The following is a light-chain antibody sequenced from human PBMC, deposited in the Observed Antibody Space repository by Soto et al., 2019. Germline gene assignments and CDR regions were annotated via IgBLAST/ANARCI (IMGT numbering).Light chain of an antibody. CDR2: GAS. J-gene: IGKJ4*01. V-gene: IGKV3-20*01. Sequence: EIVLTQSPGTLSLSPGERATLSCRASQSVSSSYLAWYQQKPGQAPRLLIYGASSRATGIPDRFSGSGSGTDFTITISRLEPEDFAVDYCQQYGSSSTFGGGTKVEIK. CDR3: QQYGSSST. CDR1: QSVSSSY.